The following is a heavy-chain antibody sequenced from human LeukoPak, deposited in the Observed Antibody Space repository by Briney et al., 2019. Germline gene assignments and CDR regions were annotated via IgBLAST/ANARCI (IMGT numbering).Heavy chain of an antibody. CDR1: GFPFSTYA. CDR2: ITGGGGST. V-gene: IGHV3-23*01. CDR3: AKGGMASATAGPKHFDC. Sequence: PGGSLRLSCAASGFPFSTYAMTWVRQAPGKGLDWVSTITGGGGSTYYADSVKGRFTISRDNSKNTLDLQINSLRAEDTAVYFCAKGGMASATAGPKHFDCWGQGTLVTVSS. D-gene: IGHD6-13*01. J-gene: IGHJ4*02.